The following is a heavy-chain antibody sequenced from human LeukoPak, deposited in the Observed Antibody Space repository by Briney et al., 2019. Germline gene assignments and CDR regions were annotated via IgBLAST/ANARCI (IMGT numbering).Heavy chain of an antibody. Sequence: SETLSLTCAVSGYSISSGYYWGWIRQPPGKGLEWIVSIYHSGSTYYNPSLKSRVTISVDTSKNQFSLNMISVTAADTAVYYCATTYCGGDCYIIEYYFDYWGQGTLVTVSS. CDR3: ATTYCGGDCYIIEYYFDY. J-gene: IGHJ4*02. V-gene: IGHV4-38-2*01. CDR1: GYSISSGYY. CDR2: IYHSGST. D-gene: IGHD2-21*01.